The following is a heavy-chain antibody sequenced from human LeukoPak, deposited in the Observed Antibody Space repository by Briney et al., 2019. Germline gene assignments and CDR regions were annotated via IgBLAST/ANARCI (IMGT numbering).Heavy chain of an antibody. V-gene: IGHV3-30*18. D-gene: IGHD6-19*01. CDR3: AKDRGSSGWGPDY. CDR1: GFTFSSYG. Sequence: GGSLRLSCAASGFTFSSYGMHWVRQAPGKGLEWVAVISYDGSNKYYADSVKGRFTISRDNSKNTLYLQMNSLRAEDTAVYYCAKDRGSSGWGPDYWGQGTLVTISS. J-gene: IGHJ4*02. CDR2: ISYDGSNK.